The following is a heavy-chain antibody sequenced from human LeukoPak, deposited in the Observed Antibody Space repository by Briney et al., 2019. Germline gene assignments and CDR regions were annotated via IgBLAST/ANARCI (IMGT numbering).Heavy chain of an antibody. D-gene: IGHD2-2*02. CDR2: IYYSGST. Sequence: PSETLSLTCTVSGGSIGSGGYYWSWIRQHPGKGLECIGYIYYSGSTYYNPSLKSRVTISVDTSKNQFSLKLSSVTAADTAVYYCARVVIVVPAAIRAYYYYMDVWGKGTTVTVSS. CDR1: GGSIGSGGYY. J-gene: IGHJ6*03. CDR3: ARVVIVVPAAIRAYYYYMDV. V-gene: IGHV4-31*03.